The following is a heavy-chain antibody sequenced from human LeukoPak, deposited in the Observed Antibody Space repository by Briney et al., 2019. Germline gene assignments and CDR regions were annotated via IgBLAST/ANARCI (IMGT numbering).Heavy chain of an antibody. CDR2: INPSGGST. D-gene: IGHD1-1*01. CDR1: GCTFTSYY. J-gene: IGHJ4*02. V-gene: IGHV1-46*01. Sequence: ASVKVSCKASGCTFTSYYMHWVRQAPGQGLEWMGMINPSGGSTSYAQKFQGRVTMTRDMSTSTVYMELSSLRSEDTAVYYCARASGKAGTTLTFDYWGQGTLVTVSS. CDR3: ARASGKAGTTLTFDY.